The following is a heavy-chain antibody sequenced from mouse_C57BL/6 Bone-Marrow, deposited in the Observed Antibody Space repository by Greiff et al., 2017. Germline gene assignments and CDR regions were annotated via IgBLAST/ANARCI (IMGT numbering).Heavy chain of an antibody. D-gene: IGHD2-1*01. CDR3: ARPYGNY. CDR2: ISSGGSYT. CDR1: GFTFSSYG. Sequence: QLQESGGDLVKPGGSLKLSCAASGFTFSSYGMSWVRQTPDKRLEWVATISSGGSYTYYPDSVKGRFTISRDNAKNTLYLQMSSLKSEDTAMYYCARPYGNYWGQGTLVTVSA. J-gene: IGHJ3*01. V-gene: IGHV5-6*01.